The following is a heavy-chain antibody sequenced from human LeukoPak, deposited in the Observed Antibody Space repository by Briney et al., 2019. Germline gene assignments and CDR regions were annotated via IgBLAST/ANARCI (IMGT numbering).Heavy chain of an antibody. CDR3: ARSKTPDY. J-gene: IGHJ4*02. V-gene: IGHV1-46*01. CDR2: INPSGGST. Sequence: VASVKVSCKASGYTFTTYYMHWARQAPGQGLEWMGLINPSGGSTSYAQKFQGRVTMTRDTSTSTLYMELSSLRFEDTAVYYCARSKTPDYWGQGTLVTVSS. D-gene: IGHD2-15*01. CDR1: GYTFTTYY.